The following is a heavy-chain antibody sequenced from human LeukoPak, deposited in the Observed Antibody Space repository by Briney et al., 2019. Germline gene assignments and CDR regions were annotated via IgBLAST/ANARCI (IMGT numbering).Heavy chain of an antibody. CDR1: GFTFSSYW. CDR3: ARRGLWLAHDAFDI. Sequence: PGGSLRLSCAASGFTFSSYWMHWVRQAPGKGLEWVSSISSSSSYIYYADSVKGRFTISRDNAKNSLYLQMSSLRAEDTAVYYCARRGLWLAHDAFDIWGQGTMVTVSS. CDR2: ISSSSSYI. D-gene: IGHD6-19*01. V-gene: IGHV3-21*01. J-gene: IGHJ3*02.